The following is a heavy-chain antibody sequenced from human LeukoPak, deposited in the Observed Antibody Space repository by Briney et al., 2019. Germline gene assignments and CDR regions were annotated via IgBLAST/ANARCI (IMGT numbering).Heavy chain of an antibody. V-gene: IGHV4-34*01. Sequence: SETLSLTCAVYGGSFSGYYWSGIRQPPGKGLEWIGEINHSGSTNNNPSLTSRVTISVDAPKNQFSLKLSSVTAADTAVYYCARGRGYSGYDCRGRNWFDPWGQGTLVTVSS. D-gene: IGHD5-12*01. CDR2: INHSGST. J-gene: IGHJ5*02. CDR3: ARGRGYSGYDCRGRNWFDP. CDR1: GGSFSGYY.